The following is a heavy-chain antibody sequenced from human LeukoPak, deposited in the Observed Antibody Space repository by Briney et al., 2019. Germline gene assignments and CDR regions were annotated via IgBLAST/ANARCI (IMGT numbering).Heavy chain of an antibody. V-gene: IGHV1-18*01. CDR3: ARAGRTSHYYFDY. Sequence: ASVKVSCKASGYTFTTYGISWVRQAPGQGLEWMCWINAYNGNTTYAQKLKGRVTMATDTSTSTVYMEMRSLRDDDTAVYYCARAGRTSHYYFDYWGQGTLVTVSS. CDR1: GYTFTTYG. J-gene: IGHJ4*02. CDR2: INAYNGNT. D-gene: IGHD2-21*02.